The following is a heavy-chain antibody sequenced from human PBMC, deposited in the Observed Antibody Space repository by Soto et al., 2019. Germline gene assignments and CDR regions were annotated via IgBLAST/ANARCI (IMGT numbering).Heavy chain of an antibody. V-gene: IGHV4-34*01. CDR3: ARDKITGLFDY. CDR2: INHSGST. Sequence: PSETLSLTCAVYGGSFCGYYWTWIRQPPGTGLEWIGEINHSGSTNYNPSLKSRVTISVGTSKNQFSLKLTSVTAADTAVYYCARDKITGLFDYWGQGALVTVTS. J-gene: IGHJ4*02. D-gene: IGHD2-8*02. CDR1: GGSFCGYY.